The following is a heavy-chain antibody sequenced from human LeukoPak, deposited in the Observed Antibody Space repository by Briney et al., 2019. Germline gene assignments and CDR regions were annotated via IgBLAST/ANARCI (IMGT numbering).Heavy chain of an antibody. CDR2: INHSGST. CDR3: ARRDWGSSGFYY. J-gene: IGHJ4*02. V-gene: IGHV4-34*01. D-gene: IGHD7-27*01. CDR1: GGSFSGYY. Sequence: PSETLSLTCAVYGGSFSGYYWSWIRQPPGKGLEWIGEINHSGSTNYNPSLKSRVTISVDTSKNQFSLKLSSVTAADTAVYYCARRDWGSSGFYYWGQGTLGTGSS.